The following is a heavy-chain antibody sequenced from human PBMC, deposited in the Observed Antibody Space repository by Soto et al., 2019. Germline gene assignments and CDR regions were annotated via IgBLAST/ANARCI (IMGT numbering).Heavy chain of an antibody. CDR3: AREKNGYSYGGDLKGYYFDY. CDR2: IKQDGSEK. CDR1: GFTFSSYW. Sequence: GGSLRLSCAASGFTFSSYWMSWVRQAPGKGLEWVANIKQDGSEKYYVDSVKGRFTISRDNAKNSLYLQMNSLRAEDTAVYYCAREKNGYSYGGDLKGYYFDYWGQGTLVSGSS. V-gene: IGHV3-7*01. J-gene: IGHJ4*02. D-gene: IGHD5-18*01.